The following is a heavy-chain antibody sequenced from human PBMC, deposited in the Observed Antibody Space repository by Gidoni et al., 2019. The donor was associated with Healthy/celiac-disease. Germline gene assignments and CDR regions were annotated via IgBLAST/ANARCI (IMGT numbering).Heavy chain of an antibody. D-gene: IGHD2-15*01. V-gene: IGHV3-7*04. CDR3: ARDPGIVVVVAAPGYFDL. J-gene: IGHJ2*01. CDR1: GFTFRRYR. Sequence: EVQLVESGGGLVQPGGSLRLPCAPSGFTFRRYRMSWVSQAPGKGLEWVANIKQDGCEKYYVDSVKGRFTISRDNAKISLYRQMNSLRAEDTAVYYCARDPGIVVVVAAPGYFDLWGRGTLVTVSS. CDR2: IKQDGCEK.